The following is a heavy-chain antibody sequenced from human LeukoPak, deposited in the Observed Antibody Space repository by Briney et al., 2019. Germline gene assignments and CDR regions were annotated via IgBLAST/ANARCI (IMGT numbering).Heavy chain of an antibody. D-gene: IGHD6-13*01. CDR2: INWDGGRT. V-gene: IGHV3-43*01. J-gene: IGHJ4*02. CDR1: GFTFADYT. CDR3: AKGSSSWPCPFDY. Sequence: GGSLRLSCAASGFTFADYTMHWVRQAPGKGLEWVSLINWDGGRTYYADSMKGRFAISRDNSKNSLYLQMNTLRAEDTALYYCAKGSSSWPCPFDYWGQGTLVTVSS.